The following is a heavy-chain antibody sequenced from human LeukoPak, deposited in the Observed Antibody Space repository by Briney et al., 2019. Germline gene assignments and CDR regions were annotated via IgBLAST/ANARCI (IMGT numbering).Heavy chain of an antibody. D-gene: IGHD3-16*02. CDR1: GFTFSSYA. CDR3: ARKHRYYDYVWGSYRYTSLDY. V-gene: IGHV3-23*01. J-gene: IGHJ4*02. Sequence: GGSLRLSCAASGFTFSSYAMSWVRQAPGKGLEWVSAISGSGGSTYYADSVKGRLTISRDNSKNTLYLQMNSLRAEDTAVYYCARKHRYYDYVWGSYRYTSLDYWGQGTLVTVSS. CDR2: ISGSGGST.